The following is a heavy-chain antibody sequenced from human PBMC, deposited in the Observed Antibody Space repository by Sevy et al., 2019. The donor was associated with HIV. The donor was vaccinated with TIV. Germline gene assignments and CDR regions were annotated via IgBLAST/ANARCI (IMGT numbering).Heavy chain of an antibody. V-gene: IGHV1-18*01. D-gene: IGHD2-15*01. CDR3: ARDLRYCSGGSCYSSVNLSY. J-gene: IGHJ4*02. Sequence: ASVKVSCKASGYTFTSYGISWVRQAPGQGLEWMGWISAYNGNTNYPQKLQGRVTMTTDTSTSTAYMQLRSLRSDDTAVYYCARDLRYCSGGSCYSSVNLSYWGQGTLVTVSS. CDR2: ISAYNGNT. CDR1: GYTFTSYG.